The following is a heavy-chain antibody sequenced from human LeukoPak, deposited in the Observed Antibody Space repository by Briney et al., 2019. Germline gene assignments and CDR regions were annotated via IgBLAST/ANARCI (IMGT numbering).Heavy chain of an antibody. J-gene: IGHJ4*02. D-gene: IGHD3-10*01. V-gene: IGHV4-31*03. CDR2: IYYSGST. CDR3: ARDGGFYSGLGSPYFDH. Sequence: SETLSLTCSVSGGSISTGGYYWSWIRQHPGKGLEWIGCIYYSGSTYYNPSLKSRVTMSVDTSKNQFSLKLSSVIAAGTATYYCARDGGFYSGLGSPYFDHWGQGTLVTVSS. CDR1: GGSISTGGYY.